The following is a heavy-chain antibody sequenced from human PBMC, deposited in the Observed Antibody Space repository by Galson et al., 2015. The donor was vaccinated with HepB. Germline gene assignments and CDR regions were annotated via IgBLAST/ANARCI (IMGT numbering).Heavy chain of an antibody. Sequence: SVKVSCKASGYTFTSYYMHWVRQAPGQGLEWMGIINPSGGSTSYAQKFQGRVTMTRDTSTSTVYMELSSLRSEDTAVYYCARRSNYGGNSPRWDWFDPWGQGTLVTVSS. J-gene: IGHJ5*02. V-gene: IGHV1-46*03. D-gene: IGHD4-23*01. CDR2: INPSGGST. CDR3: ARRSNYGGNSPRWDWFDP. CDR1: GYTFTSYY.